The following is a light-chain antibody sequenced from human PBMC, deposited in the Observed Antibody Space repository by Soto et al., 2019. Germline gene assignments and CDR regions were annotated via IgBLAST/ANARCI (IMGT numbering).Light chain of an antibody. CDR1: QNVNQY. Sequence: EIVLTQSPDTLSFSPGERATLSCRTSQNVNQYIAGYQQKPGQAPRLVIHDAFNRATGIPARFGGGGSGTDFTLTISRLEPEDFSVYYCQQRNTWPFTFGRGTRLEIK. V-gene: IGKV3-11*01. J-gene: IGKJ5*01. CDR3: QQRNTWPFT. CDR2: DAF.